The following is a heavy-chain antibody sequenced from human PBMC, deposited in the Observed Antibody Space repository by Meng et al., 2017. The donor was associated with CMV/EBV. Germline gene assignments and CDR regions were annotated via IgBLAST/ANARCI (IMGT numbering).Heavy chain of an antibody. CDR1: GGIFSSYA. Sequence: SVKVSCKASGGIFSSYAISWVRQAPGQGLEWMGGIIPIFGTANYAQKFQGRVTITTDESTSTAYMELSSLRSEDAAVYYCARRAGSNENLYCGGDCYFYYYYGMDVWGQGTTVTVSS. D-gene: IGHD2-21*01. CDR3: ARRAGSNENLYCGGDCYFYYYYGMDV. V-gene: IGHV1-69*05. J-gene: IGHJ6*02. CDR2: IIPIFGTA.